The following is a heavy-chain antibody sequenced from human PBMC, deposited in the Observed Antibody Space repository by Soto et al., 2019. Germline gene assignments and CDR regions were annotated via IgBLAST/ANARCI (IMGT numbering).Heavy chain of an antibody. D-gene: IGHD6-13*01. CDR3: ARYQMATAAGVFYGLDV. Sequence: QVQLQESGPGLVKPSETLSLTCTVSGVSIKNFYWSWIRKSPGKGLDWIGYVHYSGTTNYNPSFNGRLTLSLDTSKNHASLQMVSVTPDDTAIYYCARYQMATAAGVFYGLDVWGQGTTVTVSS. CDR2: VHYSGTT. J-gene: IGHJ6*02. V-gene: IGHV4-59*01. CDR1: GVSIKNFY.